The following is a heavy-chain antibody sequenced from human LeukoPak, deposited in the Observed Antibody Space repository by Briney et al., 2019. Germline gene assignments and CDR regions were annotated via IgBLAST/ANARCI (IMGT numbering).Heavy chain of an antibody. CDR3: GRYPNGDYIGAFDM. CDR1: GFTFSSYG. V-gene: IGHV3-23*01. J-gene: IGHJ3*02. D-gene: IGHD4-17*01. CDR2: IRGIRGTYST. Sequence: PGGSLRLSCAASGFTFSSYGMHWVRQAPGKGLEWVSAIRGIRGTYSTEYADSVKDRFTISRDNSKSTLYLQMNSLRAEDTAVYYCGRYPNGDYIGAFDMWGQGTVVTVSS.